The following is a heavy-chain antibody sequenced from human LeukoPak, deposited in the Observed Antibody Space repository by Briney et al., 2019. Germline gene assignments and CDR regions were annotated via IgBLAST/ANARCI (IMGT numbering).Heavy chain of an antibody. D-gene: IGHD3-10*01. V-gene: IGHV4-31*03. CDR2: IYYSGST. CDR1: GGSISSGGYY. Sequence: PSQTLSLTCTVSGGSISSGGYYWSWIRQHPGKGLVWIGYIYYSGSTYYNPSLKSRVTISVDTSKNQFSLKLSSVTAADTAVYYCARGVPSTMVRGVIGFDPWGQGTLVTVSS. J-gene: IGHJ5*02. CDR3: ARGVPSTMVRGVIGFDP.